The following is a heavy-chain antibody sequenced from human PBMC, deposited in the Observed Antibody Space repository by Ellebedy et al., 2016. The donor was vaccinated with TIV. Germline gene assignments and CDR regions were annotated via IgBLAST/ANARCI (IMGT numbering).Heavy chain of an antibody. D-gene: IGHD5-12*01. CDR3: ARRVPDKVATIPYSWFDP. J-gene: IGHJ5*02. V-gene: IGHV3-11*06. CDR1: GFTFHDYY. Sequence: GESLKIPCAASGFTFHDYYMSWIRQAPGKGLEWVSYISSSSSYTNYADSVKGRFTISRDHAKNSLSLQMNSLSGEDTAVYYGARRVPDKVATIPYSWFDPWGQGTLVTVSS. CDR2: ISSSSSYT.